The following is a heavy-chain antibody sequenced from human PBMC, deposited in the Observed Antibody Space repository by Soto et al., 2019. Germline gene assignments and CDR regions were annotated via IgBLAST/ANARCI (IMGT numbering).Heavy chain of an antibody. CDR2: IKGDGSVT. D-gene: IGHD6-6*01. V-gene: IGHV3-7*03. Sequence: GGCLRLSCAASGFTFSNFWMSWARQAPGKGLEWVANIKGDGSVTQYVASVEGRFTISRDNAKYSLYLQMNSLRVEDTALYYCVIPTRSVRGMGVWGQGTTVTVSS. CDR3: VIPTRSVRGMGV. J-gene: IGHJ6*02. CDR1: GFTFSNFW.